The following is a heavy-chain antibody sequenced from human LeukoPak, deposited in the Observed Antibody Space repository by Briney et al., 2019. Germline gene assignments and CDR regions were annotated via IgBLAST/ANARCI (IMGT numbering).Heavy chain of an antibody. CDR2: IYYSGST. J-gene: IGHJ4*02. CDR1: GGSIRTYY. Sequence: SETLSLTCTVSGGSIRTYYWSWIRQPPGKGLEWIGYIYYSGSTNYNPSLKSRVTMSVDTSKNQFSLKLSSVTAADTAVYYCARGGVITEFDYWGQGTLVTVSS. D-gene: IGHD3-22*01. V-gene: IGHV4-59*01. CDR3: ARGGVITEFDY.